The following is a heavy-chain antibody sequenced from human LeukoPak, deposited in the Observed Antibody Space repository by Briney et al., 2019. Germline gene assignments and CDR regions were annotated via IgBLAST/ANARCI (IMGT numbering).Heavy chain of an antibody. J-gene: IGHJ4*02. CDR2: IIPIFGTA. CDR3: ATGITIFGVVLWGALGY. Sequence: SVKVSCKASGGTFSSYAISWVRQAPGQGLELMGGIIPIFGTANYAQKFQGRVTITTDESASTAYMELSSLRSEDTAVYYCATGITIFGVVLWGALGYWGQGTLVTVSS. D-gene: IGHD3-3*01. CDR1: GGTFSSYA. V-gene: IGHV1-69*05.